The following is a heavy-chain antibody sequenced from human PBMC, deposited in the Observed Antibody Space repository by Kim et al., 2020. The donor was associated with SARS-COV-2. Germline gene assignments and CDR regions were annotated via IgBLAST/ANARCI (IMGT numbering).Heavy chain of an antibody. D-gene: IGHD2-8*01. CDR2: IKQDGSEK. J-gene: IGHJ4*02. CDR1: GFTFSNYW. CDR3: ARGPLGMVQYYFDY. Sequence: GGSLRLSCAASGFTFSNYWMSWVRQAPGKGLEWVANIKQDGSEKYYVDSVKGRFTISRDNAKNSLYLQMNSLRAEDTAVYYCARGPLGMVQYYFDYWGQGTLVTVSS. V-gene: IGHV3-7*01.